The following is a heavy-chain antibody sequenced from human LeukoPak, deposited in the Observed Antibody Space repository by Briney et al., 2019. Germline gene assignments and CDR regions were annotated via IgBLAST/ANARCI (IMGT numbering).Heavy chain of an antibody. Sequence: GGSLRLSCAASGFTFSNFAMHWVRQTPERGLEWVSSIKGGGAGAHYADSVEGRFTISRDNSKSTLYVQMNSLGAEDTAVYYCAKSSSSYGDDGLDLWGQGTKVTVSS. J-gene: IGHJ3*01. V-gene: IGHV3-23*01. D-gene: IGHD3-16*01. CDR3: AKSSSSYGDDGLDL. CDR2: IKGGGAGA. CDR1: GFTFSNFA.